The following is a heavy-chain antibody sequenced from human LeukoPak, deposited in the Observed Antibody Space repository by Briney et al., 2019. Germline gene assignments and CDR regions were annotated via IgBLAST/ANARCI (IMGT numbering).Heavy chain of an antibody. V-gene: IGHV3-23*01. J-gene: IGHJ4*02. CDR3: AKKPSVYGSGSLVLDY. Sequence: GGSLRLSCAASGFTFSSYAMSWVRQAPGKGLEWVSAISGSDGSTYYADSVKGRFTISRDNSKNTLYLQMNSLRAEDTAVYYCAKKPSVYGSGSLVLDYWGQGTLVTVSS. CDR1: GFTFSSYA. CDR2: ISGSDGST. D-gene: IGHD3-10*01.